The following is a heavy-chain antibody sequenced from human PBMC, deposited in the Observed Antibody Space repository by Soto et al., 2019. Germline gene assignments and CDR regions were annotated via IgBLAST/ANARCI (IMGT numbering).Heavy chain of an antibody. CDR3: AKGTKASGWYPLDY. V-gene: IGHV3-23*01. CDR1: GFTFSSNA. J-gene: IGHJ4*02. D-gene: IGHD6-19*01. Sequence: PGGSLRLSCAASGFTFSSNAMSWVRQAPGKGLEWVSVISGSGGSTQYADSVKGRFTMSRDNSKNTPYLQMNSLRAEDTAVYYCAKGTKASGWYPLDYWGQGTLVTVSS. CDR2: ISGSGGST.